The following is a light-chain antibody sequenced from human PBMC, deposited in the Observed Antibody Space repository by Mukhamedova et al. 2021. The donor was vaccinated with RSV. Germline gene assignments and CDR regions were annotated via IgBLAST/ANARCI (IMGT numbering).Light chain of an antibody. CDR2: WAS. CDR1: NY. V-gene: IGKV4-1*01. CDR3: QQYYDFPRT. Sequence: NYLAWYQQKPGQPPKVLIYWASTRESGVPDRFSGSGSGTDSTLTINSLQAEDVAIYYCQQYYDFPRTFGQGTKVEIK. J-gene: IGKJ1*01.